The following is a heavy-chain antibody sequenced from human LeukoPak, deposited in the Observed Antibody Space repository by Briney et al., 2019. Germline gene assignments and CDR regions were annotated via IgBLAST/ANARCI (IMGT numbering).Heavy chain of an antibody. Sequence: SCKASGYTFTGYYMHWVRQAPGQGLEWVAVISYDGSNKYYADSVKGRFTISRDNSKNTLYLQMNSLRAEDTAVYYCARVDYYDSSGRDYWGQGTLVTVSS. J-gene: IGHJ4*02. CDR3: ARVDYYDSSGRDY. CDR1: GYTFTGYY. D-gene: IGHD3-22*01. V-gene: IGHV3-30*04. CDR2: ISYDGSNK.